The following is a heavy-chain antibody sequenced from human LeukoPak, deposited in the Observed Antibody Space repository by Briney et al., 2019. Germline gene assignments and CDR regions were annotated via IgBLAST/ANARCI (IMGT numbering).Heavy chain of an antibody. V-gene: IGHV3-48*03. CDR1: GFTFSSYE. CDR2: ISSSGSTI. CDR3: ARSPELLDFDY. D-gene: IGHD3-10*01. J-gene: IGHJ4*02. Sequence: GGSLRLSCAASGFTFSSYEMNWVRQAPGQGLEWVSYISSSGSTIYYADSVKGRFTISRDNAKNSLYLQMNSLRAEDTAVYYCARSPELLDFDYWGQGTLVTVSS.